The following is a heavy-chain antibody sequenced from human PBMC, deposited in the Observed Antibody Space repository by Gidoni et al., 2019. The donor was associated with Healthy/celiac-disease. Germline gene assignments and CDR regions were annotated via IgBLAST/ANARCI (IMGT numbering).Heavy chain of an antibody. J-gene: IGHJ4*02. D-gene: IGHD2-15*01. V-gene: IGHV3-30*03. CDR3: ARDHRMYWVYHFDY. Sequence: QGQLVVSGGGGVQPGRSLRLSWTGSGSSSSSYGMNWVRQAPGKGLEWVAVISHDRSKKYYADSVKGRFTISGDNSTNTLYLQMSSLRAEDTAVYYCARDHRMYWVYHFDYWGQGTLVTVSS. CDR2: ISHDRSKK. CDR1: GSSSSSYG.